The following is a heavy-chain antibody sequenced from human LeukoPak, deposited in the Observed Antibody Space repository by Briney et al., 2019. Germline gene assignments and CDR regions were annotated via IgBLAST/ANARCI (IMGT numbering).Heavy chain of an antibody. V-gene: IGHV1-2*02. J-gene: IGHJ4*02. CDR2: INPNSGGT. D-gene: IGHD6-19*01. CDR3: ARTHDSSDWYGGDY. CDR1: GYTFTGYY. Sequence: GASVKVSCKASGYTFTGYYIHWVRQAPGQGLEWMGWINPNSGGTNYAQKFQGRVTMTRDTSISTAYMELSRLRSDDTALYYCARTHDSSDWYGGDYWGQGTLVTVSS.